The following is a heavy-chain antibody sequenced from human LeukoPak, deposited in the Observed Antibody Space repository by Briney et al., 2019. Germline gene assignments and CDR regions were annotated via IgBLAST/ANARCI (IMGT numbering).Heavy chain of an antibody. V-gene: IGHV4-4*02. CDR2: IYHSGIT. J-gene: IGHJ6*02. CDR1: GFTSSSCSM. CDR3: ARGRSGMGV. Sequence: GSLRLSCAAPGFTSSSCSMNWVRQAPGKGLEWVGEIYHSGITNYNPSLKSRVSISVDESKNQFSLKLNSVTAADTAVYYCARGRSGMGVWGQGTTVTVSS.